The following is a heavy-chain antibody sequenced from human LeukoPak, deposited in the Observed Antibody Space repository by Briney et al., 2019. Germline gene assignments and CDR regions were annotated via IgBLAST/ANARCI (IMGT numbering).Heavy chain of an antibody. J-gene: IGHJ4*02. CDR3: ARRVPAASGGGFDY. Sequence: SQTLSLTCAFSGGLLRGYYWNWIRHPPGKGLEWVGYVNAVGSTKYNPSLSSELTISVDKSKNQFSLKLNSVTAADWAVYFCARRVPAASGGGFDYWGQGTLVAVSS. D-gene: IGHD6-13*01. CDR1: GGLLRGYY. CDR2: VNAVGST. V-gene: IGHV4-4*08.